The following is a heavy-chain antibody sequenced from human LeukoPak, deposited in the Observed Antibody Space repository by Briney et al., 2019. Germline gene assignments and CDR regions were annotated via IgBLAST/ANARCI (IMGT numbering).Heavy chain of an antibody. V-gene: IGHV3-15*01. J-gene: IGHJ3*02. CDR2: IKSKTDGGTT. CDR1: GFTFSNAW. D-gene: IGHD3-9*01. CDR3: TTDVLRYFDWLLSSAFDI. Sequence: GGSLRLSCAASGFTFSNAWMSWVRQAPEKGLEWVGRIKSKTDGGTTDYAAPVKGRLTISRDDSTNTLYLQMNSLKTEDTAVYYCTTDVLRYFDWLLSSAFDIWGQGTMVTVSS.